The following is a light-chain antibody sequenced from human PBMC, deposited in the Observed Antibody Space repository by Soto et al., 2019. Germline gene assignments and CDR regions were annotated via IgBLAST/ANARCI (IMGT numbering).Light chain of an antibody. Sequence: DIQMTQSPSTLSGSVGDRVTITCRASQGISNFLAWYQQKPGKAPRLLIYTASTLESGVPSRFSASGSGTEFTLTISSLHPDDFATYYCQEYNNYWTFGQGTKGDSK. CDR3: QEYNNYWT. CDR1: QGISNF. V-gene: IGKV1-5*01. J-gene: IGKJ1*01. CDR2: TAS.